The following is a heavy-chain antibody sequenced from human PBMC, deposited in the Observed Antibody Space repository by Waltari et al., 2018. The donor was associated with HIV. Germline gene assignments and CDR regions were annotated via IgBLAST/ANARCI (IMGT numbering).Heavy chain of an antibody. Sequence: SGYTFTYRYLHWVRQAPGQALEWMGWITPFNGNTNYAQKFQDRVTITRDRSMSTAYMELSSLRFEDTAMYYCARSRDYGSGKDYDMDVWGQGTTVTVSS. CDR3: ARSRDYGSGKDYDMDV. J-gene: IGHJ6*02. D-gene: IGHD3-10*01. V-gene: IGHV1-45*02. CDR1: GYTFTYRY. CDR2: ITPFNGNT.